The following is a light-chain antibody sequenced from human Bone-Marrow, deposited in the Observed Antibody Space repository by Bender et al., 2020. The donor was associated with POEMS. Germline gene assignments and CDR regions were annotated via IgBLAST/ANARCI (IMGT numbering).Light chain of an antibody. CDR1: NSDIGTYKV. CDR2: EVS. CDR3: SSYAGSNNLV. J-gene: IGLJ3*02. Sequence: QSALTQPASVSGSPGQSITISCTETNSDIGTYKVLSWYQQYPGKAPKLMIYEVSKRPSGVPDRFSGSKSGNTASLTVSGLQAEDEADYYCSSYAGSNNLVFGGGTKLTVL. V-gene: IGLV2-8*01.